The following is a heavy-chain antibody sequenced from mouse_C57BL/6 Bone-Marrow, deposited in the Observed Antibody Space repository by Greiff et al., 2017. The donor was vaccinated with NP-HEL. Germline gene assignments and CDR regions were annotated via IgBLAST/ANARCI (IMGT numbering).Heavy chain of an antibody. CDR1: GYTFTSYW. CDR3: ARLRYYGSWYFDV. D-gene: IGHD1-1*01. Sequence: VQLQQPGAELVKPGASVKLSRKASGYTFTSYWMHWVKQRPGQGLEWIGMIHPNSGSTNYNEKFKSKATLTVDKSSSTAYMQLSSLTSEDSAVYYCARLRYYGSWYFDVWGTGTTVTVSS. V-gene: IGHV1-64*01. CDR2: IHPNSGST. J-gene: IGHJ1*03.